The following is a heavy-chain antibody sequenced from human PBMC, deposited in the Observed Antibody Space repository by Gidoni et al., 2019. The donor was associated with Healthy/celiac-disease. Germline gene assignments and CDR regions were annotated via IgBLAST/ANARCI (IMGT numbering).Heavy chain of an antibody. V-gene: IGHV3-9*01. Sequence: EVQLVESGGGLVQPGRSLRLSCAASGFTFDDYAMHWVRQAQGKGLEWVSGISWNSGSIGYADSVKGRFTISRDNAKNSLYLQMNSLRAEDTALYYCAKDGGEGIVATIGDYYFDYWGQGTLVTVSS. CDR3: AKDGGEGIVATIGDYYFDY. D-gene: IGHD5-12*01. CDR2: ISWNSGSI. CDR1: GFTFDDYA. J-gene: IGHJ4*02.